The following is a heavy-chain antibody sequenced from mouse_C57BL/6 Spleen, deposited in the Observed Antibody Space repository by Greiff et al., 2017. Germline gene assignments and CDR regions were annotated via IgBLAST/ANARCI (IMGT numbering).Heavy chain of an antibody. CDR3: IIYYDYDGYFDY. V-gene: IGHV6-3*01. CDR2: IRLKSDNYAT. D-gene: IGHD2-4*01. J-gene: IGHJ2*01. Sequence: EVKVEESGGGLVQPGGSMKLSCVASGFTFSNYWMNWVRQSPEKGLEWVAQIRLKSDNYATHYAESVKGRFTISRDDSKSSVYLQMNNLRAEDTGIYYCIIYYDYDGYFDYWGQGTTLTVSS. CDR1: GFTFSNYW.